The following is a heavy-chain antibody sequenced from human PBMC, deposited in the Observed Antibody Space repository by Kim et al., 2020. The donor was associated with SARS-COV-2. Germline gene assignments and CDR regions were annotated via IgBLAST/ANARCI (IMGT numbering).Heavy chain of an antibody. V-gene: IGHV5-51*01. Sequence: PSFQGQGTISADKSISTAYLQWSSLKASDTAMYYCARHIPYGGNSYYFDYWGQGTLVTVSS. J-gene: IGHJ4*02. CDR3: ARHIPYGGNSYYFDY. D-gene: IGHD4-17*01.